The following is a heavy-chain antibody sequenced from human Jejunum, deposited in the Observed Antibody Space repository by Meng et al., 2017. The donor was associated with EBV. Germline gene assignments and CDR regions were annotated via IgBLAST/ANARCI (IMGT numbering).Heavy chain of an antibody. CDR1: GDSISSSNW. D-gene: IGHD3-3*01. Sequence: VQLQGSCPVLVKPSGPLSLTCTVSGDSISSSNWSSWILQPPGKGLEGIGEIYHSGSTNYNPSLKSRVTISVNKSKNQFSLKLSSVTAADTAVYYCARYGSGYFPALWYWGQGTLVTVSS. CDR2: IYHSGST. V-gene: IGHV4-4*02. J-gene: IGHJ4*02. CDR3: ARYGSGYFPALWY.